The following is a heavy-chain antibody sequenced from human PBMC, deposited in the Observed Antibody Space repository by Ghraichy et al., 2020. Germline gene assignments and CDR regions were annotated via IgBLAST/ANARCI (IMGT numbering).Heavy chain of an antibody. J-gene: IGHJ6*02. Sequence: GGSLRLSCAASGFTFSSYWMSWVRQAPGKGLEWVANIKQDGSEKYYVDSVKGRFTISRDNAKNSLYLQMNSLRAEDTAVYYCARALYYDILTGYDYYYYGMDVWGQGTTVTVSS. CDR1: GFTFSSYW. D-gene: IGHD3-9*01. CDR3: ARALYYDILTGYDYYYYGMDV. V-gene: IGHV3-7*01. CDR2: IKQDGSEK.